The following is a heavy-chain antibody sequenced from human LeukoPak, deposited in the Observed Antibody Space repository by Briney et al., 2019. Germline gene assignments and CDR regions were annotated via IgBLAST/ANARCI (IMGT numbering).Heavy chain of an antibody. V-gene: IGHV1-58*02. CDR2: IVVGSGNT. D-gene: IGHD4-17*01. J-gene: IGHJ4*02. CDR3: AADLYGAVYFDY. CDR1: GFTFTSSA. Sequence: SVKVSCKASGFTFTSSAMQWVRQARGQRLEWIGWIVVGSGNTNYAQKFQERVTITRDMSTSTAYMGLSSLRSEDTAVYYCAADLYGAVYFDYWGQGTLVTVSS.